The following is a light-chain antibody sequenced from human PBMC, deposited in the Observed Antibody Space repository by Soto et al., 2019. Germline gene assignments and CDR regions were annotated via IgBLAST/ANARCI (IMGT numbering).Light chain of an antibody. Sequence: DIQMPQSPSSLSASVGDRVTITCRASQSISSYLNWYQQKPGKAPKILIYAASILETGVPSRFSGSGSGTEFTLTISSLQADDFATYYCQQYNGYSSWTFGQGTKVDIK. J-gene: IGKJ1*01. CDR2: AAS. CDR1: QSISSY. CDR3: QQYNGYSSWT. V-gene: IGKV1-39*01.